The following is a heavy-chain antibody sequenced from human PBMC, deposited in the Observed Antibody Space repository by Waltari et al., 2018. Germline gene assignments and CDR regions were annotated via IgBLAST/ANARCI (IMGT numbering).Heavy chain of an antibody. Sequence: QVQLQQWGAGLLKPSETLSLTCAVYGGSFSGYYWSWIRQPPGKGLEWIGEINHSGSTNYNPSIKSRVTIAVDTSKNQFSLKLSSVTAADTAVDYCARGRHVLRFLEWLEVYFDYWGQGTLVTVSA. CDR3: ARGRHVLRFLEWLEVYFDY. CDR2: INHSGST. V-gene: IGHV4-34*01. CDR1: GGSFSGYY. J-gene: IGHJ4*02. D-gene: IGHD3-3*01.